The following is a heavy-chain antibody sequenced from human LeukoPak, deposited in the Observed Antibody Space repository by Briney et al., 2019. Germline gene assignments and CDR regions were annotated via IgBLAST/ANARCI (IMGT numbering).Heavy chain of an antibody. Sequence: ASVKVSCKASGYTFSAFHIHWVRLAPGQGPEWMGWVNPNSGDTNYAQKFRGRVTMTRDTSINTAYMELRSLRSDDTAVYYCARRNYYGSQSEYWGQGTLVAVSS. CDR2: VNPNSGDT. J-gene: IGHJ4*02. CDR3: ARRNYYGSQSEY. CDR1: GYTFSAFH. V-gene: IGHV1-2*02. D-gene: IGHD3-10*01.